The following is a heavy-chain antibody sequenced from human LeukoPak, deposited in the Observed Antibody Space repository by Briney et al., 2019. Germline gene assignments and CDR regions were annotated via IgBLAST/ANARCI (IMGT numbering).Heavy chain of an antibody. CDR1: GGSVSSRSFY. CDR3: ASSLYSYVPDY. D-gene: IGHD5-18*01. V-gene: IGHV4-39*01. Sequence: SETLSLTCTVSGGSVSSRSFYWGWIRQPPGKGLEWIGSIYYSGSTYCNPSLKSRVTISVDTSKNQFSLKLSSVTAADTAVYYCASSLYSYVPDYWGQGTLVTVSS. J-gene: IGHJ4*02. CDR2: IYYSGST.